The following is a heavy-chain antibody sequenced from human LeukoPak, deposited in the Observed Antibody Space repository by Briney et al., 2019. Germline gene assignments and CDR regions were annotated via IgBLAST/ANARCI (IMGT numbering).Heavy chain of an antibody. CDR2: MKGNGST. J-gene: IGHJ4*02. V-gene: IGHV4-34*01. CDR1: GGSFSAYY. Sequence: SETLTLTCAVYGGSFSAYYWSWIRQPPGKGLEWIGEMKGNGSTNYNPSFKTRVIILLHTSKKRFSQKLSSVTAADTAVYYCARGAVFDCWGQGTLVTVSS. CDR3: ARGAVFDC.